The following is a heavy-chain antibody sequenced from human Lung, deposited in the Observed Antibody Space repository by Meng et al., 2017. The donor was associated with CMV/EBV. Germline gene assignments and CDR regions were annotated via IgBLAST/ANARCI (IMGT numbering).Heavy chain of an antibody. Sequence: ASVKVSXKASGYTFTSYGISWVRQAPGQGLEWMGWISAYNGNTNYAQKLQGRVTMTTDTSTSTAYMELRSLRSDDTAVYYCARDGYFDWLVPRLAAGRSEAQKDAYYYGMDVWGQGTTVTVSS. D-gene: IGHD3-9*01. CDR3: ARDGYFDWLVPRLAAGRSEAQKDAYYYGMDV. J-gene: IGHJ6*02. V-gene: IGHV1-18*01. CDR1: GYTFTSYG. CDR2: ISAYNGNT.